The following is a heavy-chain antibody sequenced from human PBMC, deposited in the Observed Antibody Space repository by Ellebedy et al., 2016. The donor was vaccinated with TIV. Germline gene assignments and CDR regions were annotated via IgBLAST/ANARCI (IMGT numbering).Heavy chain of an antibody. J-gene: IGHJ4*02. CDR1: GGSISSTGFS. D-gene: IGHD6-13*01. V-gene: IGHV4-30-2*01. Sequence: MPSETLSLTCGVSGGSISSTGFSWSWVRQPPGKGLEWIGYIYHSGSTYYNPSLKSRVTISVDTSKNQFSLKLSAVTAADTAVYYCARGQLVVGYWGQGTLVTVSS. CDR3: ARGQLVVGY. CDR2: IYHSGST.